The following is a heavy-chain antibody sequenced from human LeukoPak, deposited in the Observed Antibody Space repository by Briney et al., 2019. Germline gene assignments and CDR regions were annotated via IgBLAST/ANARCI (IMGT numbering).Heavy chain of an antibody. J-gene: IGHJ4*02. CDR1: GFTVSSNY. V-gene: IGHV3-53*01. D-gene: IGHD6-19*01. CDR2: IYSGGST. CDR3: ASFETVAAKPFDY. Sequence: GGSLRLSCAASGFTVSSNYMSWVRQAPGKGLEWVSVIYSGGSTYYADSVKGRFTISRDNSKNTLYLQMNSLRAEDTAVYYCASFETVAAKPFDYWGQGTLVTVSS.